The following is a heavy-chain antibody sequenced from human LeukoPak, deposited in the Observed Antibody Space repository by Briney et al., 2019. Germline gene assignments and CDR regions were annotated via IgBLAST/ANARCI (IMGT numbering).Heavy chain of an antibody. CDR1: GFVFSSYW. J-gene: IGHJ4*02. Sequence: GGSLRLSCAASGFVFSSYWMHWVRQVPGRGLVWVSRIYTDGSYTNYADSVKGRFTISRDNAKNTLPLHMNSPRAEDMGVYYCAKGDDESLDHWGQGTLVTVSS. CDR3: AKGDDESLDH. D-gene: IGHD3-16*01. CDR2: IYTDGSYT. V-gene: IGHV3-74*01.